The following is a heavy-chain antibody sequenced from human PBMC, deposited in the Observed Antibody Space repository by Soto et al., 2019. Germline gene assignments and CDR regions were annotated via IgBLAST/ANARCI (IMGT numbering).Heavy chain of an antibody. J-gene: IGHJ5*02. D-gene: IGHD2-2*01. V-gene: IGHV3-7*04. CDR2: IKQDGSET. CDR1: GFTFSVYW. Sequence: EVQLVESGRGLVQPGGSLRLSCVGSGFTFSVYWMTWVRQAPGKGLEWVANIKQDGSETYYGDSVKGRFTISRDNAKNSLILQMNSLRLEDTAVYFCARDGTGSSALHLWGQGTLVTVSS. CDR3: ARDGTGSSALHL.